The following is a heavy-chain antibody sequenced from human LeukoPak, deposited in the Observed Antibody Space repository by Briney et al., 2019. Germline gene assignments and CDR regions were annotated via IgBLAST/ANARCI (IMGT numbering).Heavy chain of an antibody. CDR1: GYTFTSYD. CDR2: RNPNSGNT. CDR3: ARGRGSSWYVY. J-gene: IGHJ4*02. V-gene: IGHV1-8*03. Sequence: GASVKVSCEASGYTFTSYDINWVRQATGQGLEWMGWRNPNSGNTGYAQKFQGRVTITRNTSISTAYMELSSLRSEDTAVYYCARGRGSSWYVYWGQGTLVTVSS. D-gene: IGHD6-13*01.